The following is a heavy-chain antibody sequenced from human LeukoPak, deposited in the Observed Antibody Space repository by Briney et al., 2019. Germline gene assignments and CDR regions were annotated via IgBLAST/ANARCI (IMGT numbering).Heavy chain of an antibody. D-gene: IGHD6-13*01. Sequence: PSETLSLTCTVSGGSISSSSYYWGWIRQPPGKGLEWIGSIYYSGSTYYNPSLKSRVTISVDTSKNQFSLKLSSVTAVDTAVYYCARRSRQQLVGYFDYWGQGTLVTVSS. V-gene: IGHV4-39*01. CDR3: ARRSRQQLVGYFDY. J-gene: IGHJ4*02. CDR2: IYYSGST. CDR1: GGSISSSSYY.